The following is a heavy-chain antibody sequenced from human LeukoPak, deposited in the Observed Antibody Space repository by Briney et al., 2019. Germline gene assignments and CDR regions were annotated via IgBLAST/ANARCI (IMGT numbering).Heavy chain of an antibody. V-gene: IGHV3-48*01. CDR3: ADYGDYGAIDY. CDR1: GFTFSSYS. J-gene: IGHJ4*02. D-gene: IGHD4-17*01. Sequence: QTGGSLRLSCAASGFTFSSYSMNWVRQPPGEGLEWISYISSSGSTMYYADSVKGRFTISRDNAKNSLYLQMNSLRAEDTAVYYCADYGDYGAIDYWGQGALDTVSS. CDR2: ISSSGSTM.